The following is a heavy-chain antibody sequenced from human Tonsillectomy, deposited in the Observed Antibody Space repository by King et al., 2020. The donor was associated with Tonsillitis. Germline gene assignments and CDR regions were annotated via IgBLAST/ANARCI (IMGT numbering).Heavy chain of an antibody. V-gene: IGHV4-4*02. J-gene: IGHJ4*02. CDR2: IYHSGST. D-gene: IGHD1-26*01. CDR1: GGSISSGNW. CDR3: ARGPAGSGEGHFDY. Sequence: VQLQESGPGLVKPSGTLSLTCAVSGGSISSGNWWRWVRQPPGKGLEWIGEIYHSGSTNYNPSLKSRVTISVDKSKNQFSLDLSSVTAADTAVYYCARGPAGSGEGHFDYWGQGTLVTVSS.